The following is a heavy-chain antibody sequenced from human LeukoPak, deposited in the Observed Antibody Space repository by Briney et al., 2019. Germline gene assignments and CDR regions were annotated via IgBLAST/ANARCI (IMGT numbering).Heavy chain of an antibody. CDR2: IRSRSAGGTT. CDR1: GLTFNNAW. CDR3: STGGGTHDC. D-gene: IGHD2-15*01. Sequence: GGSLRLSCAASGLTFNNAWRSLVRQAPGKGLEWVGRIRSRSAGGTTDYGAPVKGRFTISRDDSKNTLYLQMNSLKTEDTAVYYCSTGGGTHDCWGQGTLVTVSS. J-gene: IGHJ4*02. V-gene: IGHV3-15*01.